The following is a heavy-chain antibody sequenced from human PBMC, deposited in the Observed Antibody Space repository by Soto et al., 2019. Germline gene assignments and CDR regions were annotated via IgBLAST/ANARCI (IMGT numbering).Heavy chain of an antibody. V-gene: IGHV3-33*01. Sequence: QVQLVESGGGVVQPGRSLRLSCAASGFTFSSYGMHWVRQAPGKGLEWVAVIWYDGSNKYYADSVKGRFTISRDNSKNTLYLQTNSLGGEDTAVYYCARGQFDDSSGGFDYWGQGTLVTVSS. CDR2: IWYDGSNK. CDR1: GFTFSSYG. J-gene: IGHJ4*02. D-gene: IGHD3-22*01. CDR3: ARGQFDDSSGGFDY.